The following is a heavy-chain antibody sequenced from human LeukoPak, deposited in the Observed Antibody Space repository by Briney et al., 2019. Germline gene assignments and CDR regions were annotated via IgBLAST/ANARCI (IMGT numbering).Heavy chain of an antibody. V-gene: IGHV3-21*01. D-gene: IGHD3-9*01. J-gene: IGHJ4*02. CDR2: IGSRSSYI. CDR1: GFTFDDYG. CDR3: AREYGPGFYFDY. Sequence: GGSLRLSCAASGFTFDDYGMSWVRQAAGKGLEWVSSIGSRSSYIYYADSVRGRFTISRDNAKNSLHLQMNSLRAEDTAVYYCAREYGPGFYFDYWGRGTLVTVS.